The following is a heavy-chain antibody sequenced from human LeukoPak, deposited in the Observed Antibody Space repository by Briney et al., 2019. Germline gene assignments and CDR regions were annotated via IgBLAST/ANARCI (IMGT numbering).Heavy chain of an antibody. CDR2: ISSSSSTI. V-gene: IGHV3-48*01. D-gene: IGHD1-1*01. CDR1: GFTFSSYS. CDR3: AIRYTTYAFDI. Sequence: GGSLRLSCAASGFTFSSYSMNWVRQAPGKGLEWVSYISSSSSTIYYADSVKGRFTISRDNAKNSLYLQMNSLRAEDTAVYYCAIRYTTYAFDIWGQGTMVTVSS. J-gene: IGHJ3*02.